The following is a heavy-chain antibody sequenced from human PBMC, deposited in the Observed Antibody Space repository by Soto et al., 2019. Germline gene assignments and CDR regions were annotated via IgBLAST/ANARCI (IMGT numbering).Heavy chain of an antibody. CDR3: TRRNRLSYTSDY. J-gene: IGHJ4*02. Sequence: GGSLRLSCAAAGFTFNNYWMQWVRRAPGKGLVWVSRINTDGRGTTYADSVRGRFTISRDNAKNTLYLQMNSLRAGDTAVYYCTRRNRLSYTSDYWGQGTLVTVSS. CDR2: INTDGRGT. V-gene: IGHV3-74*01. D-gene: IGHD3-10*01. CDR1: GFTFNNYW.